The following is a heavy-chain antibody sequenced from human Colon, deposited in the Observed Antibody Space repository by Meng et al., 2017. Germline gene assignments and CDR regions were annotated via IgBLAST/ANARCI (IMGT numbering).Heavy chain of an antibody. Sequence: QMLLRESGPGLVKPSGTLSLTCAVSGGSISTTNWWTWFRQSPGKGLEWIGEIAYTGRTNYNRSLKSRVTVSMDESKTHFSLNVTSVTAADTAVYYCGTTDINYCPIHYWGQGTLVTVSS. CDR3: GTTDINYCPIHY. J-gene: IGHJ4*02. CDR1: GGSISTTNW. D-gene: IGHD1/OR15-1a*01. CDR2: IAYTGRT. V-gene: IGHV4-4*02.